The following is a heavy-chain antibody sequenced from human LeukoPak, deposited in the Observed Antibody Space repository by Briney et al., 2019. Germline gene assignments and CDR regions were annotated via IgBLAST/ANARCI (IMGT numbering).Heavy chain of an antibody. V-gene: IGHV4-4*07. J-gene: IGHJ5*02. CDR2: IYTSGST. Sequence: SETLSLTCTVSGGSISSYYWSWIRQPAGKGLEWIGRIYTSGSTNYNPSLKSRVTMSVDTSKNQFSLKLGSVTAADTAVYYCARVDSYGFSFWFDPWGQGTLVTVSS. CDR3: ARVDSYGFSFWFDP. CDR1: GGSISSYY. D-gene: IGHD5-18*01.